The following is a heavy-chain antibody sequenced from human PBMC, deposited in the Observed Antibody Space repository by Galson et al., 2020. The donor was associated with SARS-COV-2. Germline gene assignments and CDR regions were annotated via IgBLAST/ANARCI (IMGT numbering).Heavy chain of an antibody. D-gene: IGHD3-22*01. CDR3: ARAPAVSLILVEVPGAFDV. CDR2: IYYSGST. Sequence: SDTLSLTCSVSGGSISSHHWSWVRQSPRTGLEWIGYIYYSGSTKYNPSLESRVTISIDTSKNQLSLKLTSVSAADTAVYYCARAPAVSLILVEVPGAFDVWGQGTLVTVSA. J-gene: IGHJ3*01. V-gene: IGHV4-59*11. CDR1: GGSISSHH.